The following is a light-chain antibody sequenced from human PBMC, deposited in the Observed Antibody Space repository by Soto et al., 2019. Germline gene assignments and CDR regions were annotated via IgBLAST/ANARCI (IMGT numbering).Light chain of an antibody. Sequence: EIVMTQSPATLSVSPGERATLSCRASESTNNYLAWYQQKPGQAPRLLIDGASTRAAGIPPRFSGSGSGTEFTLTISRLEPEDFAVYYCQQYGSSPPWTFGQGTKVDIK. J-gene: IGKJ1*01. CDR3: QQYGSSPPWT. CDR1: ESTNNY. CDR2: GAS. V-gene: IGKV3-15*01.